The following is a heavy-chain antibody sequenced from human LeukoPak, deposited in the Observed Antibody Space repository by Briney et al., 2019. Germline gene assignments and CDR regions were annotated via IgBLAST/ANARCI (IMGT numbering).Heavy chain of an antibody. D-gene: IGHD5-24*01. V-gene: IGHV5-51*01. J-gene: IGHJ3*02. CDR1: GYSFTSYW. Sequence: GESLKISCKGSGYSFTSYWIAWVRQMPGKGLEWRGIIYPADSDTTYSPSFQGQVTISANKSINTAYLQWSSLKASDTAMYYCARHKDGYFTKDAFDIWGQGTMVTVSS. CDR3: ARHKDGYFTKDAFDI. CDR2: IYPADSDT.